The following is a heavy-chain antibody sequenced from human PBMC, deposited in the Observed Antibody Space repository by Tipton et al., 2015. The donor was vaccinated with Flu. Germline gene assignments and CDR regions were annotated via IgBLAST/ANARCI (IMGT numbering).Heavy chain of an antibody. D-gene: IGHD3-16*01. CDR3: ARGGRPLGWFDL. V-gene: IGHV1-18*01. Sequence: QLVQSGAEVKKPGASVTVSCKASGYIFTNYGITWVRQAPGQGLEWVGWMNSNNGDTKYAQKFQGRVTMTTDTSTTTGYMELRSLRSDDTAVYYCARGGRPLGWFDLWGQGTLVTVSS. CDR1: GYIFTNYG. J-gene: IGHJ5*02. CDR2: MNSNNGDT.